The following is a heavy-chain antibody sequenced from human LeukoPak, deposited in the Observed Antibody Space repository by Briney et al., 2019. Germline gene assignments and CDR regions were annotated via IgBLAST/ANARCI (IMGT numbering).Heavy chain of an antibody. CDR3: ARDEEGFGELLGYFDY. V-gene: IGHV4-34*01. Sequence: SETLSLTCAVYGGSFSGYYWSWIRQPPGKGLEWIGEINHSGSTNYNPSLKSRVTISVDTSKNQFSLKLSSVTAADTAAYYCARDEEGFGELLGYFDYWGQGTLVTASS. D-gene: IGHD3-10*01. J-gene: IGHJ4*02. CDR2: INHSGST. CDR1: GGSFSGYY.